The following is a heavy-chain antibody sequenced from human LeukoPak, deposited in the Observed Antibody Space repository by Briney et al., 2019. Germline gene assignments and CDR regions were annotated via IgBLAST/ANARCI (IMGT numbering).Heavy chain of an antibody. Sequence: ASVKVSCKASGSTFTGYYMHWVRQAPGQGLGWMGWINPNSGDTNYAQKFQGRVTMTRDTSISTAYMELSRLRSDDTAVYYCAREGYCSGGSCEFDYWGQGTLVTVSS. J-gene: IGHJ4*02. V-gene: IGHV1-2*02. D-gene: IGHD2-15*01. CDR3: AREGYCSGGSCEFDY. CDR1: GSTFTGYY. CDR2: INPNSGDT.